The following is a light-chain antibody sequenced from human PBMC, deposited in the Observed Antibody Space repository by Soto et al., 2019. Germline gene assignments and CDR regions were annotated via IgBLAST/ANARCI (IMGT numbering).Light chain of an antibody. CDR2: GAS. CDR1: QSVSSY. V-gene: IGKV3-20*01. CDR3: QQYGSSPRT. J-gene: IGKJ3*01. Sequence: EIELTQSPATLSLSPGERATLSCRASQSVSSYLAWYQQKPGQAPRLLIYGASSRATGIPDRFSGSGSGTDFTLTISRLEPEDFAVYYCQQYGSSPRTFGPGTKVDIK.